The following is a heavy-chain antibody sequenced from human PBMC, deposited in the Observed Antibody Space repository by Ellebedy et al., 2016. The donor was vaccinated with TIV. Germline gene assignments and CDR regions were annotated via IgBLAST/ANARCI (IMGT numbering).Heavy chain of an antibody. CDR3: ASFRNLDAFDI. CDR1: AYSISSGYY. J-gene: IGHJ3*02. CDR2: IYHSGST. Sequence: SETLSLTCTVSAYSISSGYYWGSIRPPPGTGLAWIGSIYHSGSTYYNPSLKRRVTISIDTSKNQFSLKLSSGTAADTAVYYCASFRNLDAFDIWGQGTMVTVSS. V-gene: IGHV4-38-2*02.